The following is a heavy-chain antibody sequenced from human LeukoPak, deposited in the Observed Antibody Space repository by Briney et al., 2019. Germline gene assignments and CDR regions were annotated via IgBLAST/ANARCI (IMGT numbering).Heavy chain of an antibody. CDR2: ISGRGGST. CDR3: AKDRSCINDVCHGDLHY. CDR1: GYILIIYA. Sequence: GGSLRLSCAASGYILIIYATRCMPHSPREGGECGSTISGRGGSTYYTHSVRGRFTLSRDNSKNTGSLQKSSLRAEDTAVYYCAKDRSCINDVCHGDLHYWGEGTVLSVSS. D-gene: IGHD2-8*01. J-gene: IGHJ1*01. V-gene: IGHV3-23*01.